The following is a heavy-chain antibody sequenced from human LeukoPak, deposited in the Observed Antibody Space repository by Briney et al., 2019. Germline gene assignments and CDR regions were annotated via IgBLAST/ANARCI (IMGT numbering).Heavy chain of an antibody. J-gene: IGHJ3*02. D-gene: IGHD6-13*01. V-gene: IGHV3-33*01. Sequence: GGSLRLSCAASGFTFSYYGMHWVRQAPGKGLEWVALIWSDGSKTYYADSVTGRFTISRDNSKNTLDLQMNSLRAEDTAVYFCARWGISAAHDALDIWGQGTMVTVSS. CDR1: GFTFSYYG. CDR3: ARWGISAAHDALDI. CDR2: IWSDGSKT.